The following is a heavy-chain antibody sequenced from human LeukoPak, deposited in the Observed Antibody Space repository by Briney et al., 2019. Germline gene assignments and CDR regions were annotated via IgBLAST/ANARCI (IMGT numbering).Heavy chain of an antibody. CDR2: ISPDGTIT. V-gene: IGHV3-74*01. CDR3: TRAVVNSFDY. CDR1: GFTLDTYW. J-gene: IGHJ4*02. Sequence: GGSLRLSCVASGFTLDTYWMQWVRQAPGKGLVWVSRISPDGTITTYADPVKGRFTISGDNAKNTLYLEMNSLRAEDTAVYYCTRAVVNSFDYWGQGALVTVSS. D-gene: IGHD2-15*01.